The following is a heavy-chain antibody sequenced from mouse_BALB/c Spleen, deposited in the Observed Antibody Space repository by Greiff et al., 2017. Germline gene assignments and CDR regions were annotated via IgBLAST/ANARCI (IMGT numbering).Heavy chain of an antibody. V-gene: IGHV1-9*01. J-gene: IGHJ4*01. CDR3: ARWSGAGRGAMDY. CDR2: ILPGSGST. Sequence: QVQLQQSGAELMKPGASVKISCKATGYTFSSYWIEWVKQRPGHGLEWIGEILPGSGSTNYNEKFKGKATFTADTSSNTAYMQLSSLTSEDSAVYYCARWSGAGRGAMDYWGQGTSVTVSS. CDR1: GYTFSSYW. D-gene: IGHD1-1*01.